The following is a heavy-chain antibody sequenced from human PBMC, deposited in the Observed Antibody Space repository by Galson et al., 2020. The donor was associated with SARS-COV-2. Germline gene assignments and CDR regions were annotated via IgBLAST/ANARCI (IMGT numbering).Heavy chain of an antibody. CDR1: GFSLSTSGMC. CDR2: IDWDDDK. D-gene: IGHD2-15*01. J-gene: IGHJ6*02. CDR3: ARIYLGLEWCSGGSCYNYYYYGMDV. Sequence: SGPTLVKPTQTLTLTCTFSGFSLSTSGMCVSWIRQPPGKALEWLALIDWDDDKYYSTSLKTRLTISKDTSKNQVVLTMTNMDPVDTATYYCARIYLGLEWCSGGSCYNYYYYGMDVWGQGTTVTVSS. V-gene: IGHV2-70*01.